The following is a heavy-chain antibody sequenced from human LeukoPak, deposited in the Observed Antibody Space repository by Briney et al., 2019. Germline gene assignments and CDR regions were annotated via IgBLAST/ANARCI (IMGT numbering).Heavy chain of an antibody. CDR2: INPNSGGT. CDR3: ARGGDRRGFDY. V-gene: IGHV1-2*02. Sequence: ASVKVSCKASGYXFTGYYIHWVRQAPGQGLEWMGWINPNSGGTNSAQKFKGRVTMTRDTSITTVYMELSRLRSDDTAVYYCARGGDRRGFDYWGQGTLVTVSS. J-gene: IGHJ4*02. D-gene: IGHD1-14*01. CDR1: GYXFTGYY.